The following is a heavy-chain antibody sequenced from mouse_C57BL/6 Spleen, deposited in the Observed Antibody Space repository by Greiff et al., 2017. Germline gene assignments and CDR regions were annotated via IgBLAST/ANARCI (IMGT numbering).Heavy chain of an antibody. D-gene: IGHD3-3*01. CDR1: GYAFTNYL. CDR2: INPGSGGT. V-gene: IGHV1-54*01. CDR3: ARVGGDY. Sequence: QVQLQQSGAELVRPGTSVKVSCKASGYAFTNYLIEWVKQRPGQGLEWIGVINPGSGGTNYNEKFKGKATLTADKSSSTAYMQLSSLTSEDSAVYICARVGGDYWDQGTTLTVSS. J-gene: IGHJ2*01.